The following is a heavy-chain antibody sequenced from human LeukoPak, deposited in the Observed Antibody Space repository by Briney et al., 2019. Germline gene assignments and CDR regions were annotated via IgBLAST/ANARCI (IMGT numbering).Heavy chain of an antibody. D-gene: IGHD1-1*01. CDR1: GFTISDFW. CDR3: AIATTGRGAFGS. V-gene: IGHV3-7*01. Sequence: PGGSLRLSCAASGFTISDFWMSRVRQAPGKGLECVASTNEAGGDKYYVDSVKGRFTISRDNSKNSLSLQMNSLTAEDTAIYYCAIATTGRGAFGSWGQGTLVSVSS. J-gene: IGHJ4*02. CDR2: TNEAGGDK.